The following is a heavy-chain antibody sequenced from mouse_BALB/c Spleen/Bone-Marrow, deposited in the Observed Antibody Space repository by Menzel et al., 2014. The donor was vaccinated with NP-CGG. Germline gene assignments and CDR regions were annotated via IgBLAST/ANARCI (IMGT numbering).Heavy chain of an antibody. CDR2: IYPGNVST. CDR3: ARGGYDGAWFAY. D-gene: IGHD2-14*01. CDR1: GYTFTSYY. J-gene: IGHJ3*01. V-gene: IGHV1S56*01. Sequence: VQGAESGPELVKPGASVRISCKASGYTFTSYYIHWVKRRPGQGLEWIGWIYPGNVSTNYNEKFKGKATLTADKSSSTAYMQLSSLTSEDSAVYFCARGGYDGAWFAYWGQGTLVTVSA.